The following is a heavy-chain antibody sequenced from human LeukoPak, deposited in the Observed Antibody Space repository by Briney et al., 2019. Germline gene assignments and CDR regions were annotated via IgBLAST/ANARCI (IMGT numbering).Heavy chain of an antibody. V-gene: IGHV3-21*04. CDR3: AKVGGYSYWYFDL. D-gene: IGHD4-23*01. CDR2: ITGSNSYI. J-gene: IGHJ2*01. Sequence: GGSLRLSCAASGFTFSTYSMNWVRQAPGKGLEWVSSITGSNSYIHYADSVKGRFTISRDNSKNTLYVQMNSLRAEDTAVYYCAKVGGYSYWYFDLWGRGTLVTVSS. CDR1: GFTFSTYS.